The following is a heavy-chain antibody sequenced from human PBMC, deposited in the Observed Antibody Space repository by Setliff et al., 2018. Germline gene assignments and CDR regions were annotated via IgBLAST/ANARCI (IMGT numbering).Heavy chain of an antibody. Sequence: ASVQVSCKASGYTFTSYGISWVRLAPGQGLEWMGWISAYNGNTNYAQKLQGRVTMTTDTSTSTAYMELRSLRSDDTAVYYCARESNGDYVPYYYYYYMDVWGKGTTVTVSS. D-gene: IGHD4-17*01. CDR3: ARESNGDYVPYYYYYYMDV. CDR2: ISAYNGNT. CDR1: GYTFTSYG. V-gene: IGHV1-18*01. J-gene: IGHJ6*03.